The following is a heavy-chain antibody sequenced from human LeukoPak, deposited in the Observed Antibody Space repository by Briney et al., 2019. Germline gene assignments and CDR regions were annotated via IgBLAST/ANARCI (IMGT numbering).Heavy chain of an antibody. D-gene: IGHD1-1*01. V-gene: IGHV3-23*01. CDR1: GYSFTSYG. Sequence: GESLKISCKGSGYSFTSYGMTWVRQAPGKGLEWVSGLSGDGTSTYYADSVKGRFTISRDSSKNKLYLQMNSLRAEDTAVYYCAKDPRYNSYYFDYWGQGALVTVSS. CDR3: AKDPRYNSYYFDY. CDR2: LSGDGTST. J-gene: IGHJ4*02.